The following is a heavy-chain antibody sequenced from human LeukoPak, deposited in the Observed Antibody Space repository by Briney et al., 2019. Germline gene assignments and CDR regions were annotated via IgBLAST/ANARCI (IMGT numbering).Heavy chain of an antibody. J-gene: IGHJ1*01. D-gene: IGHD4-17*01. Sequence: GGSLRLSCAASGFRFSTYGMSWVRQAPGKGLEWVSAISGSGIGGSESQTYYADSVKGRFTISRDNSKNTLNLHMNSLRADDTAVYYCVTQPESYGDYTPYFHHWGQGTLVTVSS. CDR1: GFRFSTYG. V-gene: IGHV3-23*01. CDR2: ISGSGIGGSESQT. CDR3: VTQPESYGDYTPYFHH.